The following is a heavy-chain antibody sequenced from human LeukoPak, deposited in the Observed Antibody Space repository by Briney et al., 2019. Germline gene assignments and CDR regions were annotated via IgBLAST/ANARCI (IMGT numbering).Heavy chain of an antibody. CDR2: IRLSAVST. CDR1: GFTLSSSA. V-gene: IGHV3-23*01. D-gene: IGHD3-10*01. J-gene: IGHJ4*02. Sequence: PGGSVTLPCAAYGFTLSSSAMSWMRQAPGKGLEWFIAIRLSAVSTYYADSVKCRFTISRDVSTNTIYLQMNRLRAEDTAVYYCAKSFYYNSGSWGIFDYWGQGTLVTVSS. CDR3: AKSFYYNSGSWGIFDY.